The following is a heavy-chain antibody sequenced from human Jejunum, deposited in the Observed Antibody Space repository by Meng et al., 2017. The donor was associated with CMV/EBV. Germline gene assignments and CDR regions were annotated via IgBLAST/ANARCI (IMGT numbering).Heavy chain of an antibody. V-gene: IGHV4-59*01. CDR3: ARGPRYCSGTNCYTHDY. D-gene: IGHD2-2*02. Sequence: SISNYYESSIRPPPGKGLEWIAYIYNSVNTNYNPSLKSRVTISADTSQNQFSLKLTSATAADTAVYYCARGPRYCSGTNCYTHDYWGQGVLVTVSS. CDR1: SISNYY. CDR2: IYNSVNT. J-gene: IGHJ4*02.